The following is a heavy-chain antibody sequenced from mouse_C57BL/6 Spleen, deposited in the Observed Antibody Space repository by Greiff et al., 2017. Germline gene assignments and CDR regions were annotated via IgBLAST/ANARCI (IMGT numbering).Heavy chain of an antibody. CDR2: FHPYNDDT. CDR1: GYTFPTYP. D-gene: IGHD2-1*01. V-gene: IGHV1-47*01. Sequence: VQLQQSGAELVKPGASVKMSCKASGYTFPTYPLEWMKQNHGKSLEWIGNFHPYNDDTKYNEKFKGKATLTVEKSSSTVYLELSRLTSDDSAVYYGARGDYGNFSWFAYWGQGTLVTVSA. J-gene: IGHJ3*01. CDR3: ARGDYGNFSWFAY.